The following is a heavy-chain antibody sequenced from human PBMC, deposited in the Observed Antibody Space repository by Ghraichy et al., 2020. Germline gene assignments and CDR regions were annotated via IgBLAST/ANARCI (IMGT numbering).Heavy chain of an antibody. CDR2: ISSNGGST. D-gene: IGHD5-24*01. V-gene: IGHV3-64D*06. CDR1: GFTFSIYA. Sequence: GGSLRLSCSTSGFTFSIYAIYWVRQAPGKGLEYVSVISSNGGSTNYADSVKGRFTISRDNSKNTLFLQMSSLRTEDTAVYYCVRGTWVQSQNVNFDYWGQGTLVTVSS. CDR3: VRGTWVQSQNVNFDY. J-gene: IGHJ4*02.